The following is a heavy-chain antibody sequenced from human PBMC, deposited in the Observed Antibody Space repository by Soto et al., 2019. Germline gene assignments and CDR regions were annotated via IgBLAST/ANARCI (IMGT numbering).Heavy chain of an antibody. V-gene: IGHV4-39*01. CDR2: IYYSGST. Sequence: PSETLSLTCTVSGGSISSSSYYWGWIRQPPGKGLEWIGSIYYSGSTYYNPSLKSRVTISVDTSKNQFSPKLSSVTAADTAVYYCARHVAGRYCSGGSCYLSHLGVWGKGTTVTVSS. D-gene: IGHD2-15*01. CDR3: ARHVAGRYCSGGSCYLSHLGV. J-gene: IGHJ6*04. CDR1: GGSISSSSYY.